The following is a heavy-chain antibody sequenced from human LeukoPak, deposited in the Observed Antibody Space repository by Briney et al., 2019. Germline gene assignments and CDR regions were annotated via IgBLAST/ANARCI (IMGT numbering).Heavy chain of an antibody. D-gene: IGHD3-10*01. V-gene: IGHV3-21*01. Sequence: GGSLRLSCAASGFTFSSYSMNWVRQAPGKGLEWVSSISSSSSYIYYADSVKGRLTISRDNAKNSLYLQMNSLRAEDTAVYYCTSYLRGYMDVWGKGTTVTVSS. CDR3: TSYLRGYMDV. CDR1: GFTFSSYS. CDR2: ISSSSSYI. J-gene: IGHJ6*03.